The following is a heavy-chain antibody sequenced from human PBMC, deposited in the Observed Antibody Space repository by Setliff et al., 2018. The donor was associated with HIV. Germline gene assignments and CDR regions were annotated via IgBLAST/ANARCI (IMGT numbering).Heavy chain of an antibody. CDR2: VSYSGST. J-gene: IGHJ4*02. CDR3: ARGGLTAAGTLLLVGYFDY. Sequence: TETLSLTCSVPSGSISVYYWSWVRQPPGRGLEWIGYVSYSGSTSYNPTLNSRVTMSVDTSRDQFSLKLSSVTAADTAVYYCARGGLTAAGTLLLVGYFDYWGQGTLVTVSS. D-gene: IGHD6-13*01. V-gene: IGHV4-59*12. CDR1: SGSISVYY.